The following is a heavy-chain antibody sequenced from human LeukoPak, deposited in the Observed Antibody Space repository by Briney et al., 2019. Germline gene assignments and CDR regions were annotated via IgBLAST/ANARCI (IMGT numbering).Heavy chain of an antibody. CDR3: ARDRREGYSYAPGYFDY. D-gene: IGHD5-18*01. Sequence: GGSLRLSCAASGFTFSSYSMNWVRQAPGKGLEWVSSISSSSSYIYYAGSVKGRFTISRDNAKNSLYLQMNSLRAEDTAVYYCARDRREGYSYAPGYFDYWGQGTLVTVSS. CDR1: GFTFSSYS. V-gene: IGHV3-21*01. CDR2: ISSSSSYI. J-gene: IGHJ4*02.